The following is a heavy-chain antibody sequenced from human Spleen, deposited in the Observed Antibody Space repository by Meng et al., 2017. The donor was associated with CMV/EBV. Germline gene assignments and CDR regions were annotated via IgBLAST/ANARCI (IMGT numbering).Heavy chain of an antibody. J-gene: IGHJ4*02. CDR1: GGTFSSYA. CDR3: ASGGYDILTGYWDY. V-gene: IGHV1-69*12. Sequence: QVQLGRSGAEVKKPGSSGKVSCKASGGTFSSYAISWVRQAPGQGLEWMGGIIPIFGTANYAQKFQGRVTITADESTSTAYMELSSLRSEDTAVYYCASGGYDILTGYWDYWGQGTLVTVSS. D-gene: IGHD3-9*01. CDR2: IIPIFGTA.